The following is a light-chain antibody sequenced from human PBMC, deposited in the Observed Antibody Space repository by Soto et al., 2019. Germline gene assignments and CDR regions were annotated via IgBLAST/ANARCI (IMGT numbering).Light chain of an antibody. CDR1: QSVSSN. CDR2: GAS. CDR3: QQYNNWPLT. J-gene: IGKJ5*01. Sequence: EIVMTQSPATLSVSPGERATLSCRASQSVSSNFAWYQQKPGQAPRLLIYGASTRATGIPDRFSGSGVGTEFTLTISSLQSEDFAVHYCQQYNNWPLTFGQGTRLEIK. V-gene: IGKV3-15*01.